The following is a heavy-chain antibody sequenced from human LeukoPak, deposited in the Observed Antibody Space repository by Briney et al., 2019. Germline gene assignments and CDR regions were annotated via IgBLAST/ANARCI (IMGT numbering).Heavy chain of an antibody. CDR2: ISAYNGNT. V-gene: IGHV1-18*01. D-gene: IGHD3-22*01. J-gene: IGHJ4*02. CDR3: ARGAPGDSYYFDY. CDR1: GYTFTSYS. Sequence: ASVKVSCKASGYTFTSYSFSWVRQAPGQGLEWLGWISAYNGNTNYAQKIQGRVTMTTDTSTSTTYMELRSLRSEDTAMYYCARGAPGDSYYFDYWGQGTLVTVSS.